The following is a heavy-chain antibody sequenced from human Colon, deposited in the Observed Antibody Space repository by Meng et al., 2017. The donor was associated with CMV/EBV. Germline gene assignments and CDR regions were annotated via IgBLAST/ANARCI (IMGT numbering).Heavy chain of an antibody. CDR2: INPNSGGT. CDR1: GYTFTGYY. CDR3: ALAITMVRGVIITGEYFQH. D-gene: IGHD3-10*01. J-gene: IGHJ1*01. V-gene: IGHV1-2*02. Sequence: ASVKVSCKASGYTFTGYYMHWVRQAPGQGLEWMGWINPNSGGTNYAQKFQGRVTMTRDTSISTAYMELSRLRSDDTAVYYCALAITMVRGVIITGEYFQHWGQGTLVTVSS.